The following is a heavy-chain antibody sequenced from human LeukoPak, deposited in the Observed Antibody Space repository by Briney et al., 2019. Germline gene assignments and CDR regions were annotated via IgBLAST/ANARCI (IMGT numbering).Heavy chain of an antibody. D-gene: IGHD2-15*01. CDR2: IYPGDSDT. CDR1: GYSFTSYW. CDR3: SRRLGYCSGGSCYYYFDY. V-gene: IGHV5-51*01. Sequence: GESLKISCQGSGYSFTSYWIAWVRQMPGKGLEWIGIIYPGDSDTRYSPSFQGQVTISADKSISTTYLQWSSLKASDTAMYYCSRRLGYCSGGSCYYYFDYWGQGTLVTVSS. J-gene: IGHJ4*02.